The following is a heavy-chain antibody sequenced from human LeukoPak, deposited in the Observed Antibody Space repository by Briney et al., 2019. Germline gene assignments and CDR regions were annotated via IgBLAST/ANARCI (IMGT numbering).Heavy chain of an antibody. V-gene: IGHV3-48*04. CDR3: ARDSFGVPGTSDH. J-gene: IGHJ4*02. CDR2: ISSSSSTI. CDR1: GFTFSNYW. Sequence: GGSLRLSCAAYGFTFSNYWMHWVRQAPGKGLEWVSYISSSSSTIYYADSVKGRFTISRDNAKNSLYLQMNSLRAEDTAVYYCARDSFGVPGTSDHWGQGTLVNVSS. D-gene: IGHD2-8*01.